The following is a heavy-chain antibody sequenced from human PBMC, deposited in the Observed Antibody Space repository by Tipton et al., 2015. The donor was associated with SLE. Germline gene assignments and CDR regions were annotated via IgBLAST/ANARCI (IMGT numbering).Heavy chain of an antibody. CDR2: IYYSGST. Sequence: TLSLTCTVSGGSISSYYWSWIRQPPGKGLEWIGYIYYSGSTNYNPSLTSRVTISVDTSKNQFSLKLGSVTAADTAVYYCARVPYYDYGDEMYAFDIWGQGTMVTVSS. CDR1: GGSISSYY. V-gene: IGHV4-59*01. D-gene: IGHD4-17*01. J-gene: IGHJ3*02. CDR3: ARVPYYDYGDEMYAFDI.